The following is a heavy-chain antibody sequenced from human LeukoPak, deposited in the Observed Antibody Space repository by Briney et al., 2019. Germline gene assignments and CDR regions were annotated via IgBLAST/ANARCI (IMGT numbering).Heavy chain of an antibody. J-gene: IGHJ6*02. Sequence: GESLKISCKGSGYSFTSYWIGWVRQMPGKGLEWMGIIYPGDSDTRYSPSFQGQVTISADKSISTAYLQWSSLKASDTAMYYCARRTRSGWSRSYYYYGMDVWGQGTTVTVSS. D-gene: IGHD6-19*01. V-gene: IGHV5-51*01. CDR1: GYSFTSYW. CDR2: IYPGDSDT. CDR3: ARRTRSGWSRSYYYYGMDV.